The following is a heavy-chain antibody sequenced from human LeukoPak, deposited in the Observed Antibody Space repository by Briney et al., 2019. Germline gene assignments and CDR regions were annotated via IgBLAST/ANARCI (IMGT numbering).Heavy chain of an antibody. J-gene: IGHJ4*02. CDR3: ARDPYGDYYFDY. Sequence: PGGSLRLSCAASGFTFSSYWMNWVRQAPGKGLEWVANIKQDGSEKYYVDSVKGRFTISRDNAKTSLYLQMNSLRAEDTAVYYCARDPYGDYYFDYWGQGTLVTVSS. CDR2: IKQDGSEK. D-gene: IGHD4-17*01. CDR1: GFTFSSYW. V-gene: IGHV3-7*03.